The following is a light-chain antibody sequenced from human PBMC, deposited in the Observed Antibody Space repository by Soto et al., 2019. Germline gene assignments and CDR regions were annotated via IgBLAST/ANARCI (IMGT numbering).Light chain of an antibody. V-gene: IGLV1-51*01. J-gene: IGLJ2*01. CDR3: ATWDHSLSIVL. CDR1: VSNIGNNF. Sequence: QSVLTQPPSVSAAPGQRVTISCSGGVSNIGNNFVSWYQHLPGTAPKLLIYDNNQRPSGVPDRFSGSKSGTSATLDITGLQTGDEADYYCATWDHSLSIVLIGGGTKLTVL. CDR2: DNN.